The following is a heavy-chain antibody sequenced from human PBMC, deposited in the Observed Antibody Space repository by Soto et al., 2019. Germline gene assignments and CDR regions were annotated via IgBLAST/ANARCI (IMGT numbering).Heavy chain of an antibody. D-gene: IGHD2-21*02. CDR3: AREGGYCGGDCYPDY. V-gene: IGHV4-34*01. CDR2: INHSGST. CDR1: GGSFSGYY. J-gene: IGHJ4*02. Sequence: QVQLQQWGAGLLKPSETLSLTCAVYGGSFSGYYWSWIRQPPGKGLEWIGEINHSGSTNYNPSLKRRVTISVDTSKNQFALKLSSVTAADTAVYYCAREGGYCGGDCYPDYWGQGTLVTVSS.